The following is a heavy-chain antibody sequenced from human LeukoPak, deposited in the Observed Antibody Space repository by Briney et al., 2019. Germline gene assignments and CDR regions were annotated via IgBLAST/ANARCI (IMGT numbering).Heavy chain of an antibody. V-gene: IGHV1-24*01. Sequence: GASVKVSCKVSGYNFKELSIHWVRQTPGKGLEWVGGLDPEDVETIYAQKFQDRVTMTEDTSTDTAYMELSSLRSEDTAVYYCAALWFGDLLGNWFDPWGQGTLVTVSS. CDR2: LDPEDVET. CDR1: GYNFKELS. J-gene: IGHJ5*02. CDR3: AALWFGDLLGNWFDP. D-gene: IGHD3-10*01.